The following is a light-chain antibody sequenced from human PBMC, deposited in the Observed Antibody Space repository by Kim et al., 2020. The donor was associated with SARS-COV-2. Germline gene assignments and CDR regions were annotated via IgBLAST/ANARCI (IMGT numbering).Light chain of an antibody. V-gene: IGLV2-8*01. J-gene: IGLJ3*02. Sequence: QSVLTQPPSASGSPGQSVTISCTGTSSDVGGYNYVSWYQQHPGKAPKLMIYEVTQRPSGVPDRFSGSKSGNTASLTVSGLQAEDEADYYCSSYAGSNFWVFGGGTQLTVL. CDR2: EVT. CDR3: SSYAGSNFWV. CDR1: SSDVGGYNY.